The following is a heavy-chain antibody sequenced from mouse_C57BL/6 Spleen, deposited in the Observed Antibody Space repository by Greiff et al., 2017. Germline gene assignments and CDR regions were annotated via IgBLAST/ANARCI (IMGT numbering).Heavy chain of an antibody. J-gene: IGHJ4*01. CDR1: GFTFSSYA. Sequence: EVQLVESGGGLVKPGGSLKLSCAASGFTFSSYAMSWVRQTPEKRLEWVATISDGGSYTYYPDNVKGRFTIARDNAKNNLYLQMSHLKSEDTAMYYCARDRGQRRDYYAMDYWGQGTSVTVSS. CDR3: ARDRGQRRDYYAMDY. D-gene: IGHD3-3*01. CDR2: ISDGGSYT. V-gene: IGHV5-4*01.